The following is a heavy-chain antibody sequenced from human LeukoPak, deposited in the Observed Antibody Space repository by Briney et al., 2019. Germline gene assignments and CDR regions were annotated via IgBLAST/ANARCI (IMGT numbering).Heavy chain of an antibody. CDR1: GFTFSSYA. J-gene: IGHJ4*02. CDR3: ARELNSSESITEYSSGWNYFDY. CDR2: ISYDGSNK. V-gene: IGHV3-30-3*01. Sequence: GGSLRLSCAASGFTFSSYAMHWVRQAPGKGLEWVAVISYDGSNKYYADSVKGRFTISRDNSKNTLYLQMNSLRAEDTAVYYCARELNSSESITEYSSGWNYFDYWGQGTLVTVSS. D-gene: IGHD6-19*01.